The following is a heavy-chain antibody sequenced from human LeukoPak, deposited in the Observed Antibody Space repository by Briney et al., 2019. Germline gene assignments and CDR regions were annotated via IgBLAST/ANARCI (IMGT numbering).Heavy chain of an antibody. Sequence: SETLSLTCAVYGGSFSGYYWSWIRQPPGKGLEWIGEINHSGNTNYNPSLKSRVTISVDTSKNQFSLKPSSVTAADTAVYYCAGGDSSGYYWGFDYWGQGTLVTVSS. V-gene: IGHV4-34*01. CDR1: GGSFSGYY. D-gene: IGHD3-22*01. CDR2: INHSGNT. CDR3: AGGDSSGYYWGFDY. J-gene: IGHJ4*02.